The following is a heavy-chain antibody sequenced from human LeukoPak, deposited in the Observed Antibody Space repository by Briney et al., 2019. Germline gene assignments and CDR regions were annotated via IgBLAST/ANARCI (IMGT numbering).Heavy chain of an antibody. Sequence: GASVKVSCKASGGTFSSYAISWVRQAPGQGLEWMGGVIPIFGTANYAQKFQGRVTITADESTSTAYMELSSLRSEDTAVYYCARGAGTPSQFDYWGQGTLVTVSS. V-gene: IGHV1-69*13. J-gene: IGHJ4*02. CDR1: GGTFSSYA. D-gene: IGHD6-13*01. CDR2: VIPIFGTA. CDR3: ARGAGTPSQFDY.